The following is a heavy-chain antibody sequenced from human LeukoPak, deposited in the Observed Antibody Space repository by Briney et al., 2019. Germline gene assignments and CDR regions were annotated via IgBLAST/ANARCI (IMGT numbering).Heavy chain of an antibody. D-gene: IGHD3-22*01. J-gene: IGHJ4*02. CDR3: AKGPPYDSSGYYSAFDY. V-gene: IGHV3-23*01. CDR2: ISGSGGST. Sequence: GGSLRLSCAASGFTFSSYAMSWVRQAPGKGLEWVSAISGSGGSTYYADSVKGRFTISRDNSKNTLYLQMNSLRAEDTAVYFCAKGPPYDSSGYYSAFDYWGQGTLVTVSS. CDR1: GFTFSSYA.